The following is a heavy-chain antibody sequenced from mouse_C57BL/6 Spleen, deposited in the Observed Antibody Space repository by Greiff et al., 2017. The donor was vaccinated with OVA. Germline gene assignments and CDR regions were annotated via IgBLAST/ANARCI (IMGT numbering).Heavy chain of an antibody. CDR1: GFTFSSYG. V-gene: IGHV5-6*01. Sequence: EVKVVESGGDLVKPGGSLKLSCAASGFTFSSYGMSWVRQTPDKRLEWVATISSGGSYTYYPDSVKGRFTISRDNAKNTLYLQMSSLKSEDTAMYYCARHKNQSGYGSSSAWFAYWGQGTLVTVSA. CDR3: ARHKNQSGYGSSSAWFAY. D-gene: IGHD1-1*01. CDR2: ISSGGSYT. J-gene: IGHJ3*01.